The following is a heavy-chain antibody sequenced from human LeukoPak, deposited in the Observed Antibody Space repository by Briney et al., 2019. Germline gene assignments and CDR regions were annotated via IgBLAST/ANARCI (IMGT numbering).Heavy chain of an antibody. V-gene: IGHV4-39*01. D-gene: IGHD3-10*01. CDR3: ARHRGGGYYGSGSFYKANWFDP. CDR2: IYYSGST. CDR1: GDSITSSSDF. J-gene: IGHJ5*02. Sequence: SETLSLTCTVSGDSITSSSDFWSWIRQPPGKGLEWLGRIYYSGSTYYNPSLKRRVTISVDTSKNQFSLKLSSVTAADTAVYYCARHRGGGYYGSGSFYKANWFDPWGQGTLVTVSS.